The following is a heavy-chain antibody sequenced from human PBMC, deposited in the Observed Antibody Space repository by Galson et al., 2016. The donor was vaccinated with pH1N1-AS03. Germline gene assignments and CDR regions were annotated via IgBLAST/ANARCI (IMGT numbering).Heavy chain of an antibody. CDR1: GYTFTSYG. CDR2: ISPYNGRT. J-gene: IGHJ6*02. CDR3: ARAFCGGGSCYDYFYYAVDV. D-gene: IGHD2-15*01. Sequence: SVKVSCKASGYTFTSYGIGWVRQAPGQGLEWMGWISPYNGRTEYAQKLQGRVTMTTDTSTSTAYMELRSLISDDTAMYYCARAFCGGGSCYDYFYYAVDVGGQGTTVTVSS. V-gene: IGHV1-18*01.